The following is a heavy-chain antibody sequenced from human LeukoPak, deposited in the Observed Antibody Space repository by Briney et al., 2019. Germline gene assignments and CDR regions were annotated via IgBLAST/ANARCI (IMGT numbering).Heavy chain of an antibody. J-gene: IGHJ4*02. CDR3: ARVYYYDSSGYYFDY. V-gene: IGHV4-59*01. D-gene: IGHD3-22*01. CDR2: IYYSGST. Sequence: PPETLSLTCTVSGGSISSYYWSWIRQPPGKGLEWIGYIYYSGSTNYNPSLKSRVTISVDTSKNQFSLKLSSVTAADTAVYYCARVYYYDSSGYYFDYWGQGTLVTVSS. CDR1: GGSISSYY.